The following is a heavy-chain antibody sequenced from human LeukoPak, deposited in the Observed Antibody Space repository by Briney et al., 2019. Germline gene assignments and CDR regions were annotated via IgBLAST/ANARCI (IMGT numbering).Heavy chain of an antibody. D-gene: IGHD3-22*01. Sequence: GGSLRLSCAASGFTFSSYWMSWVRQAPGKGLEWVANIKQDGSEIYYVDAVKGRFTISRDNSKNTLYLQMNSLRAEDTAVYYCAKDALGLNYYDSSGYPYCFDYWGQGTLVTVSS. J-gene: IGHJ4*02. CDR1: GFTFSSYW. V-gene: IGHV3-7*03. CDR3: AKDALGLNYYDSSGYPYCFDY. CDR2: IKQDGSEI.